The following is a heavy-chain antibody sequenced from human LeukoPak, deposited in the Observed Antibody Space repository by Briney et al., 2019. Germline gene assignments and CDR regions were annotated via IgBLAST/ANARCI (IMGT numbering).Heavy chain of an antibody. CDR3: VREGGYDPFEN. CDR2: IDSVGSSA. CDR1: GVTFSYCW. Sequence: GGSLRLSCAASGVTFSYCWMHWVRQAPGKGLVWVSCIDSVGSSASYAGSVKGRFTISRDNAKNTLYLQMNSLRVEDTAVYYCVREGGYDPFENWGQGTLVTVSS. V-gene: IGHV3-74*01. J-gene: IGHJ4*02. D-gene: IGHD5-12*01.